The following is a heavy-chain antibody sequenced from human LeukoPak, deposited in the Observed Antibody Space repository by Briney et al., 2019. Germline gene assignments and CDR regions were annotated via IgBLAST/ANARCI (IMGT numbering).Heavy chain of an antibody. CDR1: GFTVSSNY. D-gene: IGHD6-19*01. CDR2: IYSGGST. J-gene: IGHJ4*02. CDR3: AKDLGSYIAVALDY. Sequence: GGSLRLSCAASGFTVSSNYMSWVRQAPGKGLEWVSVIYSGGSTYYADSVKGRFTISRDNSKNTLYLQMNSLRAEDTAVYYCAKDLGSYIAVALDYWGQGTLVTVSS. V-gene: IGHV3-66*01.